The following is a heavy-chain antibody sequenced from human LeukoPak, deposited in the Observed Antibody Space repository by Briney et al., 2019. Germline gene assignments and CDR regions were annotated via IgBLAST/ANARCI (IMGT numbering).Heavy chain of an antibody. V-gene: IGHV4-59*01. CDR2: IYYSGST. CDR1: GGSISSYY. J-gene: IGHJ3*02. CDR3: ASDSSGLRGDAFDI. Sequence: SETLSLTCTVSGGSISSYYWSWIRQPPGKGMEWIGYIYYSGSTNYNPSLKSRVTISVDTSKNQFSLKLSSVTAADTAVYYCASDSSGLRGDAFDIWGQGTMVTVSS. D-gene: IGHD6-19*01.